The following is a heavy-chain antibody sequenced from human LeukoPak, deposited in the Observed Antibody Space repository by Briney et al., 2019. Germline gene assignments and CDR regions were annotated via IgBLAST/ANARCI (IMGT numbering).Heavy chain of an antibody. CDR2: IYYSGST. D-gene: IGHD3-9*01. J-gene: IGHJ4*02. CDR3: ARAPARYFDWLLSGFDY. Sequence: SETLSLTCTVSGGSISSGGYYWSWFRQHPGKGLEWIGYIYYSGSTYYNPSLKSRVTISVDTSKNQFSLKLSSVTAADTAVYYCARAPARYFDWLLSGFDYWGQGTLVTVSS. V-gene: IGHV4-31*03. CDR1: GGSISSGGYY.